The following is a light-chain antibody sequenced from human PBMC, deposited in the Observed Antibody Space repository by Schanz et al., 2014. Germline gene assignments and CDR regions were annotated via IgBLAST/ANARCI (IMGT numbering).Light chain of an antibody. V-gene: IGKV3-20*01. J-gene: IGKJ3*01. CDR2: GAS. Sequence: EVVMTQSPDTLSVSPGERATLSCRASQSLSSNSLAWYQLRPGQAPRLLIYGASSRATGIPDRFSGSGSGTDFTLTISRLEPEDFAVYYCQQYGSSPLFTFGPGTKVDIK. CDR3: QQYGSSPLFT. CDR1: QSLSSNS.